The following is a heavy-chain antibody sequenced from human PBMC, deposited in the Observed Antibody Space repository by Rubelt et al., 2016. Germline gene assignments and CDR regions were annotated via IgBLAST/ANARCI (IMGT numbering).Heavy chain of an antibody. CDR1: GGSFSGYY. CDR3: ASGPFYYDDYYMDV. V-gene: IGHV4-34*01. Sequence: QVQLQQWGAGLLKPSETLSLTCAVYGGSFSGYYWSWIRQPPGKGLEWIGEINHSGSTNYNPSLKSLFTISVDTSKTQFSLQLSSVTAADTAVYSGASGPFYYDDYYMDVWGKGTTVTVSS. CDR2: INHSGST. J-gene: IGHJ6*03.